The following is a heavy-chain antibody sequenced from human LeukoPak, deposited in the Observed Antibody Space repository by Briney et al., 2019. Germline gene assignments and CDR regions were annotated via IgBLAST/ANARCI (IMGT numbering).Heavy chain of an antibody. J-gene: IGHJ4*02. CDR2: IYYSGST. CDR1: GGSISSSSYY. Sequence: SETLSLTCTVSGGSISSSSYYWGWIRQPPGKGLEWIGSIYYSGSTYYNPSLKSRVTISVDTSKNQSSLKLSSVTAADTAVYYCARGGYYGSGSSDYWGQGTLVTISS. D-gene: IGHD3-10*01. CDR3: ARGGYYGSGSSDY. V-gene: IGHV4-39*07.